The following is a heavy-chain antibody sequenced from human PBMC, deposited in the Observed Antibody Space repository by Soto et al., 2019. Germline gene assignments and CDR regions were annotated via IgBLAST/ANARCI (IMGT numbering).Heavy chain of an antibody. V-gene: IGHV4-4*02. CDR2: IYHSGST. CDR3: ASCSTVTSYGDWYFDL. J-gene: IGHJ2*01. Sequence: QVQLQESGPGLVKPSGTLSLTCAVSSGSISSSNWWSWVRQPPGKGLEWIGEIYHSGSTNYNPSLQSRVTISVDKSKNQFSLKLYSVTAADTAVYYCASCSTVTSYGDWYFDLWVRGTLVTVSS. D-gene: IGHD4-17*01. CDR1: SGSISSSNW.